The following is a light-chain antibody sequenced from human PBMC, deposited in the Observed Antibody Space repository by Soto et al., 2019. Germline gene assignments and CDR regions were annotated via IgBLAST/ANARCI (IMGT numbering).Light chain of an antibody. V-gene: IGKV3-20*01. CDR1: QSVTSSY. CDR3: QQYDSFIFT. CDR2: GAS. J-gene: IGKJ3*01. Sequence: EIVLTQSPGTLSLSPGERATLSCRASQSVTSSYLAWYQQKPGQAPRLRIYGASRRATGIPDRFSGGGSGTDFTLTISRLEPEDFAVYYCQQYDSFIFTFGPGTKVDIK.